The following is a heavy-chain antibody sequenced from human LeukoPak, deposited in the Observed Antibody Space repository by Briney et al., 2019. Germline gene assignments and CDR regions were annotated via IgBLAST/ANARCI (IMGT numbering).Heavy chain of an antibody. CDR2: ISSSSSNI. D-gene: IGHD6-13*01. J-gene: IGHJ6*02. CDR1: GFTFSTFT. Sequence: PGGSLRLSCAASGFTFSTFTMDWVRQAPGKGLEWVSSISSSSSNIYYADLVKGRFTISRDNAKNSLYLQMNSLRGDDTAVYYCARDLKVAAAGTPAYYYGMDVWGQGTTVTVSS. V-gene: IGHV3-21*01. CDR3: ARDLKVAAAGTPAYYYGMDV.